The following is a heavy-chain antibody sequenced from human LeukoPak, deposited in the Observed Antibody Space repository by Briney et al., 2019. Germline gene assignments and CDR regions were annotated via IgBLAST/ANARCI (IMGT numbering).Heavy chain of an antibody. Sequence: GGSLRLSCAATGFTFSSYWMHWVRQAPGKGLVWVSRINSDGSSTSYADSVKGRFTISRDNAKNTLYLQMNSLRAEDTAVYYCARIGGEDTAMDPSGYWGQGTLVTVSS. D-gene: IGHD5-18*01. CDR3: ARIGGEDTAMDPSGY. V-gene: IGHV3-74*01. J-gene: IGHJ4*02. CDR2: INSDGSST. CDR1: GFTFSSYW.